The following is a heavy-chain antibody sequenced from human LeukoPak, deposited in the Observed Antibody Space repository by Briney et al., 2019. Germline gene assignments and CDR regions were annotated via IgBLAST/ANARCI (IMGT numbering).Heavy chain of an antibody. V-gene: IGHV4-31*03. Sequence: SQTLSLTCTVSGGSISSGGYYWSWIRQHPGKGLEWIGYIYYSGSTYYNPSLKSRVTISVDTSKNQFSLKLSPVTAADTAVYYCARRTTYYYGSGSYDYFDYWGQGTLVTVSS. CDR3: ARRTTYYYGSGSYDYFDY. J-gene: IGHJ4*02. D-gene: IGHD3-10*01. CDR1: GGSISSGGYY. CDR2: IYYSGST.